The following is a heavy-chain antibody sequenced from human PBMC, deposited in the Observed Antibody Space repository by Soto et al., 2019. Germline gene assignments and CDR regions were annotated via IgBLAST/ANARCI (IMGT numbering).Heavy chain of an antibody. V-gene: IGHV1-8*01. J-gene: IGHJ5*02. CDR2: MNPNSGNA. CDR3: ARGAYNDYSHWFDP. Sequence: QVKLVQSEAEVRQPGASVRVSCKATGYSFTSHDINWLRQAAGQGLEWMGWMNPNSGNAVYAQKFQVRVTMTRNTSITTAYIEVASLKSEDTAVYFCARGAYNDYSHWFDPWGQGTQVTFSS. CDR1: GYSFTSHD. D-gene: IGHD1-1*01.